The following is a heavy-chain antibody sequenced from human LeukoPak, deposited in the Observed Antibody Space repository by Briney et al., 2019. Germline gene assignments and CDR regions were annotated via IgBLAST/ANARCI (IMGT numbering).Heavy chain of an antibody. Sequence: KTSETLSLTCTVSGGSISSYYWSWIRQPAGKGLEWIGRIYTSGSTNYNPSLKSRVTMSVDTSKNQFSLELSSVTAADTAVYYCARAALRYCSSTSCLGYFDYWGQGTLVTVSS. J-gene: IGHJ4*02. V-gene: IGHV4-4*07. CDR3: ARAALRYCSSTSCLGYFDY. D-gene: IGHD2-2*01. CDR2: IYTSGST. CDR1: GGSISSYY.